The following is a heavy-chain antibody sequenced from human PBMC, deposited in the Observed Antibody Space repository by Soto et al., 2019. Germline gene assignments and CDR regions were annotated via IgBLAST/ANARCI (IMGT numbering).Heavy chain of an antibody. CDR3: ARGASIRFLEWLSPADY. CDR2: ISYDGSNK. J-gene: IGHJ4*02. CDR1: VFTFSSYA. V-gene: IGHV3-30-3*01. D-gene: IGHD3-3*01. Sequence: VGSLRLSCAASVFTFSSYAMHWVRHAPGKGLEWVAVISYDGSNKYYADSVKGRFTISRDNSKNTLYLQMNSLRAEDTAVYYCARGASIRFLEWLSPADYGAQGTRV.